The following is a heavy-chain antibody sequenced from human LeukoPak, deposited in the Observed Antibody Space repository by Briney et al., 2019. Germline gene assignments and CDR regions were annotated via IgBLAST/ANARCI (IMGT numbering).Heavy chain of an antibody. J-gene: IGHJ4*02. V-gene: IGHV3-7*01. CDR2: INQDGSAK. CDR3: ARWDIRGTAHQLDY. Sequence: GGSLRLSCAASGFTLSGHWMTWVRQAPGKGLEWVANINQDGSAKYYVDSVEGRFTISRDNAKNSMYLQMNSLRAEDTAVYYCARWDIRGTAHQLDYWGQGTLVTVSS. CDR1: GFTLSGHW. D-gene: IGHD1-7*01.